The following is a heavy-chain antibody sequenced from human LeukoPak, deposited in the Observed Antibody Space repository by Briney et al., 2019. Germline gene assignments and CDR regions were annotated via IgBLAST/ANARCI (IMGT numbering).Heavy chain of an antibody. J-gene: IGHJ6*02. CDR2: INHSGST. CDR3: ARERLYSSGWYYYYYYGMDV. Sequence: PSEALSLTCAVYGGSFSGYYWSWIRQPPGKGLEWIGEINHSGSTNYNPSLKSRVTISVDTSKNQFSLKLSSVTAADTAVYYCARERLYSSGWYYYYYYGMDVWGQGTTVTVSS. V-gene: IGHV4-34*01. D-gene: IGHD6-19*01. CDR1: GGSFSGYY.